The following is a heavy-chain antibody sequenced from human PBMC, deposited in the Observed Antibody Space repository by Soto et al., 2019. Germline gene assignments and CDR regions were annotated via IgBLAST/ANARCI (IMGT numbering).Heavy chain of an antibody. J-gene: IGHJ4*02. D-gene: IGHD6-13*01. CDR2: ISAYNGNT. V-gene: IGHV1-18*01. CDR3: ARSIAAAVDLDY. Sequence: QVQLVQSGAEVKKPGASVKVSCKASGYTFSSYGISWVRQAPGQGLEWMGWISAYNGNTNYAQKHQGRVTMTTDTSTSTAYMEVRSLGSEDTAVYYCARSIAAAVDLDYWGQGTLVTVSS. CDR1: GYTFSSYG.